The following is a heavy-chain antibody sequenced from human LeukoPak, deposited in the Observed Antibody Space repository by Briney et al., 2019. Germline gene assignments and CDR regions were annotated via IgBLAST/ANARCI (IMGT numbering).Heavy chain of an antibody. V-gene: IGHV3-15*01. D-gene: IGHD4-23*01. Sequence: GGSLRLSCTVSGLTFSNAWMSWVRQAPGKGLEWVGRIKSTTVDGTPEYAVPVKGRFTISRDDSKNTVYLQMNSLKTEDTAVYYCTTGPGNSGYWGQGTLVTVSS. J-gene: IGHJ4*02. CDR2: IKSTTVDGTP. CDR3: TTGPGNSGY. CDR1: GLTFSNAW.